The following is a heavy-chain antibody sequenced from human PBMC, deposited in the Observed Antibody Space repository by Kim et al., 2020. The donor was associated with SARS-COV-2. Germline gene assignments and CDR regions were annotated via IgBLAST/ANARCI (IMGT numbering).Heavy chain of an antibody. Sequence: GGSLRPSCAASGVTFSNYDMTWVRQAPGKAMEWVSTIDASGGSAFYADSVRGRFIISRDNSKDTLYVQMNNLRAEDTALYFCAKRITHSGTPRAFDLWG. V-gene: IGHV3-23*01. CDR2: IDASGGSA. CDR3: AKRITHSGTPRAFDL. J-gene: IGHJ3*01. CDR1: GVTFSNYD. D-gene: IGHD1-26*01.